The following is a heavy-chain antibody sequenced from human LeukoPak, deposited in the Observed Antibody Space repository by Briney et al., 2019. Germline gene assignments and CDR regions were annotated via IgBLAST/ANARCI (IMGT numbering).Heavy chain of an antibody. D-gene: IGHD2-15*01. CDR2: IWYDGSNK. V-gene: IGHV3-33*01. CDR1: GFTFSSYG. J-gene: IGHJ4*02. Sequence: GSLRLSCAASGFTFSSYGMHWVRQAPGKGLEWVAVIWYDGSNKYYADSVKGRFTISRDNSKNTLYLQMNSLRAEDTAVYYCARDRRYCSGGSCLYYFDYWGQGTLVTVSS. CDR3: ARDRRYCSGGSCLYYFDY.